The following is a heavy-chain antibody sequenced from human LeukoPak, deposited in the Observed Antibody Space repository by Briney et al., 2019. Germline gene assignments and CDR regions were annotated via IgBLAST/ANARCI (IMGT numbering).Heavy chain of an antibody. CDR2: ISSGSSYI. J-gene: IGHJ4*02. V-gene: IGHV3-21*01. Sequence: PGGSLRLSCAASGFTFSSYSMNWVRQAPGKGLEWVSSISSGSSYIYYADSVKGRFTISRDNAKNSLYLQMNSLRAEDTAVYYCARASQSHRSGSYPANWGQGTLVTVSS. D-gene: IGHD1-26*01. CDR3: ARASQSHRSGSYPAN. CDR1: GFTFSSYS.